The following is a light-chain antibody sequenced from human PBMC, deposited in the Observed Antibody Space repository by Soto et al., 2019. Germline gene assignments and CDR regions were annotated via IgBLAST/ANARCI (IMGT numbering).Light chain of an antibody. J-gene: IGKJ1*01. CDR1: QSVSSY. Sequence: EILLTQSPATLSLSPGERATLSCRASQSVSSYLAWYKQKPGQAPRLLIYDASSRATGIPDRFSGSGSGTDFPLTISRLEPEDFAVYYCQQYGSSRTFGHGTKVDI. CDR3: QQYGSSRT. V-gene: IGKV3D-20*01. CDR2: DAS.